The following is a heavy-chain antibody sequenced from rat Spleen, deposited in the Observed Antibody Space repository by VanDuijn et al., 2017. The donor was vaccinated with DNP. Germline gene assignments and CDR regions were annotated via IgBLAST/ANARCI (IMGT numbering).Heavy chain of an antibody. CDR2: ISYDRSDT. CDR3: VSRPPPTRGPFDY. V-gene: IGHV5-7*01. D-gene: IGHD1-4*01. J-gene: IGHJ2*01. Sequence: EVQLVESGGGLVQPGRSLKLSCVVSGITFSDHNMAWVRQAPKKGLEWVGTISYDRSDTYYRDSVKGRFTMSRDNAKRTLYLQMDSLRSEDTATYYCVSRPPPTRGPFDYWGQGVTVTVSS. CDR1: GITFSDHN.